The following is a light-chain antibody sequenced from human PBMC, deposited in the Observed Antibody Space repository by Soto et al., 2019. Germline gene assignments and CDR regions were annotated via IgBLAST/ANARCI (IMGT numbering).Light chain of an antibody. CDR2: DVS. Sequence: QSVLTQPASVSGSPGQSITISCTGTSSDVGSYIYVSWYQHHPGKAPKLMIYDVSNRPSGVSNRFSGSKSGNTASLTISGLQAEDEAEYYCVSYTTFSSYVFGTGIKLTVL. CDR3: VSYTTFSSYV. CDR1: SSDVGSYIY. J-gene: IGLJ1*01. V-gene: IGLV2-14*01.